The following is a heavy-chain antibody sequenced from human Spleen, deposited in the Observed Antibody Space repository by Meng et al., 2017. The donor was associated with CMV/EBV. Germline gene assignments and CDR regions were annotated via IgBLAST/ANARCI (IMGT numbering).Heavy chain of an antibody. Sequence: GPRLVPPQVTLCMNCTVSGGSISGYDWSWISPHPGNGLEWIGAIKHSGSTNYHHSLKSRVTISVDTSKNQSSLKLSSVTAADTAVYYCARARLYDFWSGYLGNPYVSWGQGTLVTVSS. CDR1: GGSISGYD. CDR3: ARARLYDFWSGYLGNPYVS. V-gene: IGHV4-34*01. J-gene: IGHJ5*02. CDR2: IKHSGST. D-gene: IGHD3-3*01.